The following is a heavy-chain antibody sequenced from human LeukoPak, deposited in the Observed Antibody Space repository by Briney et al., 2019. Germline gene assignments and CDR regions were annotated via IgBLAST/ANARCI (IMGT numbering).Heavy chain of an antibody. J-gene: IGHJ6*03. D-gene: IGHD3-10*01. Sequence: PGGSLRLSCGASGFTFDDYWMSWVRQAPGQGLEWVANINQDGSEKYYLDSAKGRFTISRDNARNSLYLQVNSLRAEDTAVYYCARDHRGSGSRYYYYYMDVWGKGTTVTISS. CDR3: ARDHRGSGSRYYYYYMDV. CDR2: INQDGSEK. CDR1: GFTFDDYW. V-gene: IGHV3-7*01.